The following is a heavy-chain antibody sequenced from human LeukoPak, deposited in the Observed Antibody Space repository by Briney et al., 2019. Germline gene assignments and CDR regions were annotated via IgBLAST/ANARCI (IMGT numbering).Heavy chain of an antibody. CDR1: GSSFRDYA. V-gene: IGHV1-69*13. J-gene: IGHJ4*02. CDR2: IVPMFGTA. D-gene: IGHD6-13*01. Sequence: SVKVSCKASGSSFRDYAISWVRRAPGQGLQWLGGIVPMFGTANYAQQLQGRVTITADESTTTVYMELNSLRSEDTAVYYCARDLAAAGIGEFDSWGQGTLVTVSS. CDR3: ARDLAAAGIGEFDS.